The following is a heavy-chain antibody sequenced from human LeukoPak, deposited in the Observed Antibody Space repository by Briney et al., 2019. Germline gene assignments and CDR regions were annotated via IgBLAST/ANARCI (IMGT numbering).Heavy chain of an antibody. V-gene: IGHV1-8*01. CDR1: GYTFTSYE. CDR3: ARHLQNTAMVILAY. CDR2: MNLYSGDT. Sequence: ASVKVSCKASGYTFTSYEINWVRQAAGQGLEWMGWMNLYSGDTDYAQKFQGRITMTRDTSMSTVYMELSSLRSDDTAIYYCARHLQNTAMVILAYWGQGTQVTVSS. D-gene: IGHD5-18*01. J-gene: IGHJ4*02.